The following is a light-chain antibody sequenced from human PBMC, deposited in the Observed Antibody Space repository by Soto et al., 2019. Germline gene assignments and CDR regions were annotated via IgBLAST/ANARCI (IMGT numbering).Light chain of an antibody. CDR1: SSDVGGYNY. CDR2: DVS. CDR3: CSYTSSSTFV. Sequence: SALNQPASVSGSPGQSITISCTGTSSDVGGYNYVSWYQQHPGKAPKLMIYDVSNRPSGVSNRFSGSESGNTASLTISGLQAEDEADYYCCSYTSSSTFVFGRGTKVTVL. V-gene: IGLV2-14*01. J-gene: IGLJ1*01.